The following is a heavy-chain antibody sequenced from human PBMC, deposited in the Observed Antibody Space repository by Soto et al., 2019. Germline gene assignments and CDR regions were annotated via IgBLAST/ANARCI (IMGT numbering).Heavy chain of an antibody. CDR3: ARVSGSYYYGMDV. CDR2: MYNTGST. V-gene: IGHV4-59*01. D-gene: IGHD1-26*01. CDR1: GGAISGYY. J-gene: IGHJ6*02. Sequence: PSETLSLTCTVSGGAISGYYWSWIRQPPGKGLEWIGYMYNTGSTVYNPSFKSRVTISVDTSKNQFSLKLNSVTAADTAVYYCARVSGSYYYGMDVWGQGTTVTVS.